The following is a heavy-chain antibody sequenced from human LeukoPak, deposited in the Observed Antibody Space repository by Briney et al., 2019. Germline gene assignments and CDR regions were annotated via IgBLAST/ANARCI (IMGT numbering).Heavy chain of an antibody. CDR3: AVSVRFERVWHYFNN. V-gene: IGHV3-23*01. CDR2: ISESGAIT. J-gene: IGHJ4*02. Sequence: PGGSLRLSCAASGFTFSSYAMNWVRQAPGQDLKWVSGISESGAITHYADSVQGRFTISRDNSKTTVILQMNSLRAEDPAVHYFAVSVRFERVWHYFNNWGQGTQVTVSS. CDR1: GFTFSSYA. D-gene: IGHD3-9*01.